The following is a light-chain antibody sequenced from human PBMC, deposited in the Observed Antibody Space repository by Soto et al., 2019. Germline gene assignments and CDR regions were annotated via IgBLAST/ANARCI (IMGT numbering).Light chain of an antibody. CDR2: ESS. V-gene: IGKV1-39*01. CDR1: QNVRSY. Sequence: DMQLTQSPSSLSASVGDRVTITCRASQNVRSYLNWYQQKPGKAPKLLISESSILESGVPSKFSGDGYGTDFTLTIRGLQPEDFAIYYCQQTFSIPRTFGHGTRVEIK. J-gene: IGKJ1*01. CDR3: QQTFSIPRT.